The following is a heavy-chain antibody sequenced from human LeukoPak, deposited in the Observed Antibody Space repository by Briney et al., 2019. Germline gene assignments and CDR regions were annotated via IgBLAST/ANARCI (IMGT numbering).Heavy chain of an antibody. CDR2: IYHSGST. CDR3: ASALWFGSYYFDY. J-gene: IGHJ4*02. V-gene: IGHV4-38-2*02. Sequence: KPSETLSLTCTVSGYSISSGYYWGWIRQPPGKGLEWIGSIYHSGSTYYNPSLKSRVTISVDTSKTQFSLKLSSVTAADTAVYYCASALWFGSYYFDYWGQGTLVTVSS. CDR1: GYSISSGYY. D-gene: IGHD3-10*01.